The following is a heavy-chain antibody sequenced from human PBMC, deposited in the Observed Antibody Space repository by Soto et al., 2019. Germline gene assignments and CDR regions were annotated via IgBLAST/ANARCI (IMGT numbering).Heavy chain of an antibody. D-gene: IGHD2-15*01. J-gene: IGHJ4*02. CDR2: IYHSGST. CDR1: SGSISSSNW. Sequence: SETLSLTCAVSSGSISSSNWWRWVRQPPGKGLEWIGEIYHSGSTNYNPSLKSRVTISVDKSKNQFSLKLSSVTAADTAVYYCARLVVAATGDDFDYWGQGTLVTVSS. CDR3: ARLVVAATGDDFDY. V-gene: IGHV4-4*02.